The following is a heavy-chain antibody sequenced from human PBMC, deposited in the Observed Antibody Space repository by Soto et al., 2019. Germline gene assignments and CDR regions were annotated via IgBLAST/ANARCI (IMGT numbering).Heavy chain of an antibody. D-gene: IGHD2-2*01. CDR1: GFTFSSYW. CDR3: ARGLVPAATNWFDP. CDR2: IKQDGSEK. V-gene: IGHV3-7*01. Sequence: GSLRLSCAASGFTFSSYWMSWVRQAPGKGLEWVANIKQDGSEKYYVDSVKGRFTISRDNAKNSLYLQMNSLRAEDTAVYYCARGLVPAATNWFDPWGQGTLVTVSS. J-gene: IGHJ5*02.